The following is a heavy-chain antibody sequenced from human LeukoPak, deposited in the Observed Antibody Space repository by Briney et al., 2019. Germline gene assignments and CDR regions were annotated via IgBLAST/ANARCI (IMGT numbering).Heavy chain of an antibody. CDR1: GDFISSGHF. V-gene: IGHV4-38-2*02. CDR2: FYHRGGT. Sequence: SETLSLTCNVSGDFISSGHFWGWIRQSPGKGLEWIGSFYHRGGTFYNPSLESRVAISVDTSKNEFFLSLKSVTAADTAVYYCARNWGYWGRGTLVTVSS. CDR3: ARNWGY. D-gene: IGHD3-16*01. J-gene: IGHJ4*02.